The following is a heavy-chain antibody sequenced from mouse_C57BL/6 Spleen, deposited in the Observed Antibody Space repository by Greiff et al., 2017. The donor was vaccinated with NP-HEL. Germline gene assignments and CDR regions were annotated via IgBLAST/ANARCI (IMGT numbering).Heavy chain of an antibody. CDR3: ARDYDGYYEFAY. CDR1: GYTFTSYD. V-gene: IGHV1-85*01. D-gene: IGHD2-3*01. Sequence: VQLQQSGPELVKPGASVKLSCKASGYTFTSYDINWVKQRPGQGLEWIGRIYPRDGSTKYNEKFKGKATLTVDTSSSTAYMELHSLTSEDSAVYFCARDYDGYYEFAYWGQGTLVTVSA. J-gene: IGHJ3*01. CDR2: IYPRDGST.